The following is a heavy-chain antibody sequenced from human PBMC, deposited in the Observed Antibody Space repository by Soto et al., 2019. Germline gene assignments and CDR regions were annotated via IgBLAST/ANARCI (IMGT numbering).Heavy chain of an antibody. V-gene: IGHV3-21*01. Sequence: GGSLRLSCAASGFSFSNFDMNWVRQAPGKGLEWVSSISTSSTYIYYADSVEGRFTISRDDAANSVFLQMNSLRAEDTAVYYCARGPAVISYFEYWGPGTLVTVSS. D-gene: IGHD3-16*02. CDR2: ISTSSTYI. CDR3: ARGPAVISYFEY. J-gene: IGHJ4*02. CDR1: GFSFSNFD.